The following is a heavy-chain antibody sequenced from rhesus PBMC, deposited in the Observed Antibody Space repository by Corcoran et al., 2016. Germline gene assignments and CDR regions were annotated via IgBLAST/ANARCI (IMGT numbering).Heavy chain of an antibody. Sequence: QVQLVQSGAEVKKPGSSVKVSCKASGYTFTDYYMHWVRQAPRQGLEWMGWITPYTVNTKYAQKFQGRVTMTRDTSTSTADSERSSLRSEDTAVYYCARAGYYEDDDGYYPFDYWGQGVLVTVSS. D-gene: IGHD3-9*01. V-gene: IGHV1S2*01. CDR2: ITPYTVNT. CDR3: ARAGYYEDDDGYYPFDY. J-gene: IGHJ4*01. CDR1: GYTFTDYY.